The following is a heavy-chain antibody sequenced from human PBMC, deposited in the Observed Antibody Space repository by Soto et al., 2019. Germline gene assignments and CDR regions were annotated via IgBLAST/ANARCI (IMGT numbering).Heavy chain of an antibody. CDR3: ARSIAARLNWFDP. V-gene: IGHV3-7*01. CDR1: GFTFSSYW. Sequence: EVQLVESGGGLVQPGGSLRLSCAASGFTFSSYWMSWVRQGPGKGLEWVANIKQDGSEKYYVDSVKGRFTISRDNAKNSLYLQMNSMRAEDTAVYYCARSIAARLNWFDPWGQGTLVTVSS. CDR2: IKQDGSEK. J-gene: IGHJ5*02. D-gene: IGHD6-6*01.